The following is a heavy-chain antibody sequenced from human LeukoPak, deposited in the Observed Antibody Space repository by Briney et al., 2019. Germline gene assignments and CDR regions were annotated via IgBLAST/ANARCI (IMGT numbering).Heavy chain of an antibody. D-gene: IGHD2-2*01. J-gene: IGHJ3*02. CDR1: GGTFSSYA. V-gene: IGHV1-69*05. Sequence: SVKVSFKASGGTFSSYAISWVRQAPGQGLEWMGGIIPIFGTTNYAQKFQGRVTITTDEPTSTAYMELSSLRSEDTAVYYCARVGPIVVVPATTDAFDIWGQGTMVTVSS. CDR2: IIPIFGTT. CDR3: ARVGPIVVVPATTDAFDI.